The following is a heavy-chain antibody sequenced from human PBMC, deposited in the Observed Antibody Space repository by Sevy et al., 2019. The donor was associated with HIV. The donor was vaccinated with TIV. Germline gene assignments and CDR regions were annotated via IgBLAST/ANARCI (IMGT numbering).Heavy chain of an antibody. J-gene: IGHJ1*01. V-gene: IGHV4-39*01. D-gene: IGHD2-21*02. CDR2: VTHTKST. CDR3: ARRRRCDFTETDDD. Sequence: SETLSLTCTVSGGSISSNSYYWDWIRQSPGKGPTWIGSVTHTKSTYYTSSLKSRVTISVDVSKNQFSLNLNSVTAADTAVYYCARRRRCDFTETDDDWGQGTLVTVSS. CDR1: GGSISSNSYY.